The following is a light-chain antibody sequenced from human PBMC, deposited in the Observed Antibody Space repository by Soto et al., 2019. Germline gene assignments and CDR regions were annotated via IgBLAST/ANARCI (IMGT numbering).Light chain of an antibody. J-gene: IGKJ1*01. CDR1: QSLSDN. CDR3: QQYGNWPPWT. V-gene: IGKV3-15*01. Sequence: IVMTQSPDTLTVSPGETVTLSCRASQSLSDNLAWYQQKTGQPPRLLIFRASTRASSIPARFSGGGSGTEFTLTISRLQSEDFAVYYCQQYGNWPPWTFGPGTKVDIK. CDR2: RAS.